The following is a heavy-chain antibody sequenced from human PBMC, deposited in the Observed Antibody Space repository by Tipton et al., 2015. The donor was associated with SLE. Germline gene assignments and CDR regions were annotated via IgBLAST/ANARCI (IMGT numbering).Heavy chain of an antibody. CDR3: ARSGFGDWAYYYGMDV. CDR2: INHSGST. V-gene: IGHV4-34*01. D-gene: IGHD3-10*01. CDR1: GGSFSGYY. Sequence: TLSLTCAVYGGSFSGYYWSWIRQPPGKGLEWIGEINHSGSTNYNPSLKSRVTISVDTSKNQFSLKLSSVTAADTAVYYCARSGFGDWAYYYGMDVWGQGTTVTVSS. J-gene: IGHJ6*02.